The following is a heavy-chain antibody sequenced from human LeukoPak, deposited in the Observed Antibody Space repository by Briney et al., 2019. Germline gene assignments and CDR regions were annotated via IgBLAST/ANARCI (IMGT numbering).Heavy chain of an antibody. D-gene: IGHD3-3*01. V-gene: IGHV3-21*01. CDR1: GFTFSSYS. J-gene: IGHJ6*04. CDR3: ARSLLYDSPDV. Sequence: PGGSLRLSCAASGFTFSSYSMNWVRQAPGKGLEWVSSISSSSYIYYADSVKGRFTISRDNAKNSLYMQMNSLRAEGTAVYYCARSLLYDSPDVWGKGTTVTVSS. CDR2: ISSSSYI.